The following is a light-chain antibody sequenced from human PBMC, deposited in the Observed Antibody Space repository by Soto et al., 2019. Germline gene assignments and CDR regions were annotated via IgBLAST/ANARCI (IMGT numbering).Light chain of an antibody. CDR3: QHYGSSFGYT. J-gene: IGKJ2*01. CDR2: GAS. Sequence: EIVLTQSPGTLYLSPGERATLSCRASESVSSTYLAWYQQKPGQAPRLLIYGASSRATGIPYRFSGSGSGTVFTLTISRLEPEDFAVYYCQHYGSSFGYTFVQGTKLEIK. CDR1: ESVSSTY. V-gene: IGKV3-20*01.